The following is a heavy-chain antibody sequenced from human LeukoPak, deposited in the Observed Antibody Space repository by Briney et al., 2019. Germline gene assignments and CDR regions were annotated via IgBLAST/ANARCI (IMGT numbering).Heavy chain of an antibody. D-gene: IGHD4-11*01. CDR3: ARHFYSANYYFDY. CDR2: IYYSGST. Sequence: SETLSLTCTVSGGSLSSSGYYWGWIRQPPGTGLEWIGSIYYSGSTYYNPSLKSRVTISVDTSNNQFSLKLSSVTAADTAVFYCARHFYSANYYFDYWGQETLVTVSS. CDR1: GGSLSSSGYY. J-gene: IGHJ4*02. V-gene: IGHV4-39*01.